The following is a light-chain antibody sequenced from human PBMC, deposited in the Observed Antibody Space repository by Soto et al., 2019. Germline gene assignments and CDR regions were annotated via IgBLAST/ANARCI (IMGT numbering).Light chain of an antibody. CDR3: LQHNFYQWT. V-gene: IGKV1-17*03. J-gene: IGKJ1*01. CDR2: AAS. Sequence: IQMTQSPAAMSASVGDSVTIPSRASQGISDSLAWFQQKQGKAPKRLIYAASRLQSGVPSRFSGSGSGTDFTLTINTLEPEDFATYYCLQHNFYQWTFGQGTKVEIK. CDR1: QGISDS.